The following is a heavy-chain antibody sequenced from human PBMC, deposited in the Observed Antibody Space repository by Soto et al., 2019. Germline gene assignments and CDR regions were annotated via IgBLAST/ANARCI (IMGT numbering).Heavy chain of an antibody. J-gene: IGHJ4*02. CDR2: IIPIFGTA. D-gene: IGHD1-26*01. CDR3: SVGCCSTFDY. CDR1: RGTFSSYA. V-gene: IGHV1-69*13. Sequence: ASVKVSCKASRGTFSSYAISRVRQAPGQGLEWMGGIIPIFGTANYAQKFQGRVTITADESTCTAYMELSSLRTEDTAVYYCSVGCCSTFDYWGQGTLATVSS.